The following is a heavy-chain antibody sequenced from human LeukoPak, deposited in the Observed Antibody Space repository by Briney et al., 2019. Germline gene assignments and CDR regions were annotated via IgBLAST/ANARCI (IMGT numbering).Heavy chain of an antibody. V-gene: IGHV3-74*01. CDR3: VGVTTTTLFDC. CDR2: INRDGGST. Sequence: GRSLSLSCAPSILTFSTYWMQWVRPQAARGLVWVSRINRDGGSTIYAVSVKGRFTISRDNTKNTRYLQMNRLRVEVTAVYYCVGVTTTTLFDCWGQGTLVTVSS. D-gene: IGHD4-17*01. CDR1: ILTFSTYW. J-gene: IGHJ4*02.